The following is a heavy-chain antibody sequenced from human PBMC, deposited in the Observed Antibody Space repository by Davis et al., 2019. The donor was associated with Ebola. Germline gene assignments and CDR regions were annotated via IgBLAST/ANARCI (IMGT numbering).Heavy chain of an antibody. CDR2: MNPNSGNT. CDR1: GYTFTSYD. V-gene: IGHV1-8*01. J-gene: IGHJ6*02. CDR3: AKGFGRYYYHGMDV. Sequence: ASVKVSCKASGYTFTSYDINWVRQATGQGLEWMGWMNPNSGNTGYAQKFQGRVTMTRNTSISTAYMELSSLRSEDTAVYYCAKGFGRYYYHGMDVWGQGTTVTVSS. D-gene: IGHD1-26*01.